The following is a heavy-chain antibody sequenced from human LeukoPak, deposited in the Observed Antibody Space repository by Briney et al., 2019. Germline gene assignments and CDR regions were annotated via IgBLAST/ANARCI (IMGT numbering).Heavy chain of an antibody. V-gene: IGHV4-59*08. D-gene: IGHD6-19*01. CDR1: GGSTSSYY. Sequence: SETLSLTCTVSGGSTSSYYWSWIRQPPGKGLEWIGYIYYSGSTNYNPSLKSRLTISIDTSKNQFSLKLSSVTAADTAVYYCARHSGAGTGFVYWGQGTLVTVSS. CDR3: ARHSGAGTGFVY. J-gene: IGHJ4*02. CDR2: IYYSGST.